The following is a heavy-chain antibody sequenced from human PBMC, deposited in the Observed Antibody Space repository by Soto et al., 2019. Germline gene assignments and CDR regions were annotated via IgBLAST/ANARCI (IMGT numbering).Heavy chain of an antibody. CDR3: ARTSYYDSTGYYNMDV. D-gene: IGHD3-22*01. V-gene: IGHV4-4*02. CDR2: IHHSEST. Sequence: QVQLQESGPGLVKPSGTLSLTCAISGGSISSNNWWTWVRQSPGKGLEWIGEIHHSESTNYNPSHNSRVPISVXXXKXXFSLKLTSVTAADTADYYCARTSYYDSTGYYNMDVWGQGTTVTVSS. CDR1: GGSISSNNW. J-gene: IGHJ6*02.